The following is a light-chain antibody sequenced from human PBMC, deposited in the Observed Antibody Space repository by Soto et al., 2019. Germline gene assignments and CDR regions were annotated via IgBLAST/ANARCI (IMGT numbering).Light chain of an antibody. J-gene: IGLJ2*01. CDR1: SSDVGAYNF. Sequence: QSALTQPASVSGSPGPSITISCTGTSSDVGAYNFVSWFQQLPGKAPKLMISDVSHRPSGVSNRFSGSKSGNTASLTISGLQAEDEADYYCSSYTTSSSLVFGGGTKVTVL. V-gene: IGLV2-14*03. CDR2: DVS. CDR3: SSYTTSSSLV.